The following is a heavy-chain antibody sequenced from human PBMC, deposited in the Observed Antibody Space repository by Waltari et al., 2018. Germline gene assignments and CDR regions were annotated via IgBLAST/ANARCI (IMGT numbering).Heavy chain of an antibody. CDR2: INSDGRTT. J-gene: IGHJ4*02. CDR1: GFTFSSSY. CDR3: TRGISGAGFN. V-gene: IGHV3-74*03. D-gene: IGHD6-13*01. Sequence: EVQLVESGGGLVQHGGSLRLSCAASGFTFSSSYMYWVRQAPGKGLVWVSRINSDGRTTTYADSVKGRFTISRDNAKSTLYLQMNSLRAEDTAVYYCTRGISGAGFNWGQGTLVTVSS.